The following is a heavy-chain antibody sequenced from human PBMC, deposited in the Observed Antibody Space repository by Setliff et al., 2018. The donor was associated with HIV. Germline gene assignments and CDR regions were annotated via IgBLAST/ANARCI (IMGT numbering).Heavy chain of an antibody. Sequence: SETLSLTCTVSGGSISSHYWSWIRQPPLKGLEWIGYIYYSGSTNYNPSLTSRVTVSMDTSKNQFSLRLTSVTAADTAVYYCARGRGVIKEKPFDEWGQGTLVTVSS. CDR1: GGSISSHY. CDR2: IYYSGST. V-gene: IGHV4-59*11. D-gene: IGHD3-10*01. J-gene: IGHJ4*02. CDR3: ARGRGVIKEKPFDE.